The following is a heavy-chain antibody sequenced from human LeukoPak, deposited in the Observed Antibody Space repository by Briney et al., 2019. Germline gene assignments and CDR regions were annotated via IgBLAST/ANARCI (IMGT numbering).Heavy chain of an antibody. CDR3: VQTSSGWYKLFDF. CDR2: IYNSDIT. D-gene: IGHD5-18*01. Sequence: PGGSLRLSCAVSGFNVSDNFMSWVRQAPGKGLEWVAIIYNSDITYYADSVKGRFIISRDNSKNTLHLQMSSLRVEDTAFYYCVQTSSGWYKLFDFWGQGTLVTVSS. CDR1: GFNVSDNF. V-gene: IGHV3-53*01. J-gene: IGHJ4*02.